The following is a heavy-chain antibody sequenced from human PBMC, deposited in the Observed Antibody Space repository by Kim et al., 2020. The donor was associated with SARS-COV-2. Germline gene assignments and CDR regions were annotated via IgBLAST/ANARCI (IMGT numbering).Heavy chain of an antibody. D-gene: IGHD7-27*01. Sequence: GRSLRLSCAASGFTFSTYWMAWVRQAPGKEMQWVANIQQGGTENDYVDSVKGRFTISRDNAKNSLYLQMNSLRVEDTAVYYCARENWGDLDIWGQGIMVTVSS. CDR1: GFTFSTYW. CDR2: IQQGGTEN. J-gene: IGHJ3*02. CDR3: ARENWGDLDI. V-gene: IGHV3-7*03.